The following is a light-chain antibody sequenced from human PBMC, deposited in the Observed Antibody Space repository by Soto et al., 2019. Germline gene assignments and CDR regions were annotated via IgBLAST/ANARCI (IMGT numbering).Light chain of an antibody. CDR1: QSISSN. J-gene: IGKJ4*01. V-gene: IGKV3-15*01. CDR2: RTS. Sequence: IVMTLSPATLSVSQGERATLACRASQSISSNLAWYQQKPGQAPRLLMFRTSSRATGFPARFSGSGSGTEFNLTISSLQSEDFGVYYCKQYNNWPRATFGGGTKVDIK. CDR3: KQYNNWPRAT.